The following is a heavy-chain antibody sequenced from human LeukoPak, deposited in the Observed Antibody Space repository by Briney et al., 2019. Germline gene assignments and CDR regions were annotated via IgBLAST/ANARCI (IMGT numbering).Heavy chain of an antibody. CDR3: ARTPMYYDSWSGYYINYYYYMDV. D-gene: IGHD3-3*01. CDR2: IYYSGST. J-gene: IGHJ6*03. Sequence: SETLSLTCTVSGGSISSYYWSWIRQHPGKGLEWIGYIYYSGSTYYNPSLKSRVTISVDTSKNQFSLKLSSVTAADTAVYYCARTPMYYDSWSGYYINYYYYMDVWGKGTTVTVSS. CDR1: GGSISSYY. V-gene: IGHV4-59*06.